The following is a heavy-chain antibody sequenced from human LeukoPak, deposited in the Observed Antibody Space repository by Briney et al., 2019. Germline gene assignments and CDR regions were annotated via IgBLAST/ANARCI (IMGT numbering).Heavy chain of an antibody. V-gene: IGHV4-4*09. D-gene: IGHD3-10*01. CDR3: ASAGHNMVRGSYYFDY. CDR2: IYSSGST. J-gene: IGHJ4*02. Sequence: SETLSLTCTVSGGSISNYYWSWIRQPPGKGLEWIGYIYSSGSTNYNPSLKSRVTISVDTSKNQFSLKLSSVTAADTAVYYCASAGHNMVRGSYYFDYWGQGTLVTVSS. CDR1: GGSISNYY.